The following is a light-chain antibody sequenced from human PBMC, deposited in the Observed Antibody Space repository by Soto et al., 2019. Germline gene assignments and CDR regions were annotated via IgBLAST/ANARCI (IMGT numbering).Light chain of an antibody. CDR3: QQYDNSPLT. V-gene: IGKV3-20*01. J-gene: IGKJ4*01. Sequence: EIVLTQSPGTLSLSPGERATLSCRASQSVSSSFLAWYQQKPGQAPRLLIYGASSRVTSIPDRFSGSGSGTDFTLTISRLEPEDFAVYYCQQYDNSPLTFSGGTKVEIK. CDR2: GAS. CDR1: QSVSSSF.